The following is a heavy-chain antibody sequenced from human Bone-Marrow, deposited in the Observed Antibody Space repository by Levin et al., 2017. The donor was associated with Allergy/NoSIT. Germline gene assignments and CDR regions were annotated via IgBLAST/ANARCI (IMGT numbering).Heavy chain of an antibody. Sequence: SQTLSLTCTVSGGSISSYYWSWIRQPPGKGLEWIGYIYYSGSTNYNPSLKSRVTISVDTSKNQFSLKLSSVTAADTAVYYCARTGGAVAWSGWFDPWGQGTLVTVSS. V-gene: IGHV4-59*01. J-gene: IGHJ5*02. D-gene: IGHD6-19*01. CDR2: IYYSGST. CDR3: ARTGGAVAWSGWFDP. CDR1: GGSISSYY.